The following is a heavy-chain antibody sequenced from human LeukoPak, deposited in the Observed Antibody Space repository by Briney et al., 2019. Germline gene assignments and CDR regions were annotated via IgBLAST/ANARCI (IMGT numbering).Heavy chain of an antibody. CDR1: GFIFSNYN. V-gene: IGHV3-48*02. D-gene: IGHD1-26*01. J-gene: IGHJ4*02. Sequence: GGPLRLSGAASGFIFSNYNMSWVRQTPGKGLEWISYISGTSTTIYYAESMKGRFTISRDNAKNSLYLQMTSLRDEDTAVYYCARSGTYAYFNYWGQGTLVTVSS. CDR2: ISGTSTTI. CDR3: ARSGTYAYFNY.